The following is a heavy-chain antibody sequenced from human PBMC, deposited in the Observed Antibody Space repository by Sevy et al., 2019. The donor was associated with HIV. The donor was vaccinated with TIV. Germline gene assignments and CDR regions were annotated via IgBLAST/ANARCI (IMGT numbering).Heavy chain of an antibody. CDR2: IRYDGSNK. Sequence: GGSLRLSCTASGFTFSNYGIHWVRQAPGKGLEWVAVIRYDGSNKYYQDSVKGRFTISRDNSKNTLYLQINSLRVEDTAVYYCARGALRYCSSSRCYEGDYYYYGMDVWGQGTTVTVSS. V-gene: IGHV3-33*01. J-gene: IGHJ6*02. CDR1: GFTFSNYG. CDR3: ARGALRYCSSSRCYEGDYYYYGMDV. D-gene: IGHD2-2*01.